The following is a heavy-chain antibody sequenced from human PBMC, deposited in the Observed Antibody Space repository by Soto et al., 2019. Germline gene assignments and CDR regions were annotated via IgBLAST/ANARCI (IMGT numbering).Heavy chain of an antibody. CDR3: ESHRDILTGPFDY. J-gene: IGHJ4*02. D-gene: IGHD3-9*01. V-gene: IGHV4-34*01. CDR1: GGSFSGYY. Sequence: SETLSLTCAVYGGSFSGYYWSWIRQPPGKGLEWIGEINHSGSTNYNPSLKSRVTISVDTSKNQFSLKLSSVTAADTAVYYCESHRDILTGPFDYWGQGTLVTVSS. CDR2: INHSGST.